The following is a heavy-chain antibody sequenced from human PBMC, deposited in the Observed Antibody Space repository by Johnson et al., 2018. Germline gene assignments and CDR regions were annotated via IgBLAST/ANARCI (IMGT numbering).Heavy chain of an antibody. CDR2: ISWNSGSI. CDR1: GFTFDDYA. D-gene: IGHD1-14*01. J-gene: IGHJ6*03. Sequence: VQLVQSGGGLVQPGRSLRLSCAASGFTFDDYAMHWVRQAPGKGLEWVSGISWNSGSIGYADSVKGRFTISRDNAKNSLYLQMNSRRAEDTALYYCAKDKGTEDMDVWGKGTTVTVSS. V-gene: IGHV3-9*01. CDR3: AKDKGTEDMDV.